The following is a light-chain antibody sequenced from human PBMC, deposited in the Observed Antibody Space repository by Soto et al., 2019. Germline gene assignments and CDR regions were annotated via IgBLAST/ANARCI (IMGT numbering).Light chain of an antibody. V-gene: IGKV1-39*01. J-gene: IGKJ1*01. CDR1: QSISSY. CDR2: AAS. CDR3: QQSYSTPT. Sequence: DIQMTQSPSSLSASVGDRVTITCRASQSISSYLNWYQQKQGKAPKLLIYAASSLQSGVPSRFSGSGSGTEFTLTISSLQPDDSATYYCQQSYSTPTFGQGTKVDI.